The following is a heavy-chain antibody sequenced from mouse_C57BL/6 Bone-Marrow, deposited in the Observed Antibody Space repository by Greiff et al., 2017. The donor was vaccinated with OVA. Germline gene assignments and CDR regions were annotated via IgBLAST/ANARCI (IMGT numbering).Heavy chain of an antibody. D-gene: IGHD1-1*02. Sequence: VQLQQSGPELVKPGASVKISCKASGYTFTDYYMNWVKQSHGKSLEWIGDINPNNGGTSYNQKFKGKATLTVDKSSSTAYMELRSLTADDSAVYYCARGVAKAYWGQGTLVTGSA. CDR2: INPNNGGT. V-gene: IGHV1-26*01. CDR1: GYTFTDYY. CDR3: ARGVAKAY. J-gene: IGHJ3*01.